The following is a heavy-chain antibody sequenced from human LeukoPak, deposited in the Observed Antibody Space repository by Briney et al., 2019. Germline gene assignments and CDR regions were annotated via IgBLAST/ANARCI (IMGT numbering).Heavy chain of an antibody. CDR2: IRYDGSNK. V-gene: IGHV3-30*02. CDR1: GFTFSSYG. Sequence: GGSLRLSCAASGFTFSSYGMHWVRQAPGKGLEWVAFIRYDGSNKYYADSVKGRFTISRDNSKNTLYLQMNSLRAEDTAVYYCARSGMVAAAGINYFDYWGQGTLVTVSS. D-gene: IGHD6-13*01. J-gene: IGHJ4*02. CDR3: ARSGMVAAAGINYFDY.